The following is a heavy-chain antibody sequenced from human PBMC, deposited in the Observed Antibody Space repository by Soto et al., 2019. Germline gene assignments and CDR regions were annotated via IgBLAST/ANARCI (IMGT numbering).Heavy chain of an antibody. D-gene: IGHD3-9*01. V-gene: IGHV1-69*02. CDR2: IIPILGIA. CDR1: GGTFSSYT. J-gene: IGHJ3*02. CDR3: ASAVDNLTGPDAFDI. Sequence: ASVKVSCKASGGTFSSYTISWVRQAPGQGLEWMGRIIPILGIANYAQKFQGRVTITADKSTSTAYMELSSLRSEDTAVYYCASAVDNLTGPDAFDIWGQGTMVTVSS.